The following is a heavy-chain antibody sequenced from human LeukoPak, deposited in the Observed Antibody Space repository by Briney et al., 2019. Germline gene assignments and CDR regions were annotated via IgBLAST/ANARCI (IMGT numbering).Heavy chain of an antibody. Sequence: GGSLRLSCAASGFTFSDYYMSWIRQAPGKGLEWVSYISSSGSTIYYADSVKGRFTISGDNAKNSLYLQMNSLRAEDTAVYYCARDGHYDILTGLFDYWGQGTLVTVSS. CDR1: GFTFSDYY. V-gene: IGHV3-11*01. CDR2: ISSSGSTI. J-gene: IGHJ4*02. CDR3: ARDGHYDILTGLFDY. D-gene: IGHD3-9*01.